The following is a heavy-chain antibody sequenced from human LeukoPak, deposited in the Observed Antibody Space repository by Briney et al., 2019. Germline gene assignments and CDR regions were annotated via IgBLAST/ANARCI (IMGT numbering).Heavy chain of an antibody. J-gene: IGHJ5*02. V-gene: IGHV4-34*01. CDR2: INHSGST. Sequence: SETLSLTCAVYGGSFSGYYWSWIRQPPGKGLEWIGEINHSGSTNYNPSLKSRVTISVDTSKNQFSLKLSSVTAADTAVYYCARYEQWLAPNWFDPWGQGTLVTVSS. CDR1: GGSFSGYY. D-gene: IGHD6-19*01. CDR3: ARYEQWLAPNWFDP.